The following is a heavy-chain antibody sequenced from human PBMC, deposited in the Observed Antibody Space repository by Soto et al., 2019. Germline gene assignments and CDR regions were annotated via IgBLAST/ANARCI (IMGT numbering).Heavy chain of an antibody. CDR1: GFSFSKYG. D-gene: IGHD3-16*01. V-gene: IGHV3-30*18. CDR2: MSDDGSKK. J-gene: IGHJ4*01. Sequence: QVQLVESGGGVVQPGRSLRLSCAASGFSFSKYGMHWVRQAPGKGLEWVAEMSDDGSKKYYGDSVKGRFTISRDNSKNTLYLLMDSLRPEDTAMYYCAKELRETGGYYFDCWGHGNLVNVSS. CDR3: AKELRETGGYYFDC.